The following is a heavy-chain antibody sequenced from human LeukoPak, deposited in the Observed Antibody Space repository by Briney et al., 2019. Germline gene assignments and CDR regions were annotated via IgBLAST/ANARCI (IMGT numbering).Heavy chain of an antibody. CDR2: IYYSGST. D-gene: IGHD3-3*01. CDR1: GGSISSSSYY. V-gene: IGHV4-39*01. Sequence: NPSETLSLTCTVSGGSISSSSYYWGWIRQPPGKGLEWIGSIYYSGSTYYNPSLKSRVTISVDTSKNQFSLKLSSVTAADTAVYYCARGPSGPDYWGQGTLVTVSS. J-gene: IGHJ4*02. CDR3: ARGPSGPDY.